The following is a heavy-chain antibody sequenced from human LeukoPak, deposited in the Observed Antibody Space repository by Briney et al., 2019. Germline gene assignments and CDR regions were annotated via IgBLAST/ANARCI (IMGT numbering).Heavy chain of an antibody. J-gene: IGHJ5*02. Sequence: ASVKVSCKASGYTFTSYDVSWVRQATGQGLEWMGWMNPNSGNTGYAQKFQGRVTMTRNTSISTAYMELSSLRSEDTAVYYCARAPMVRGVIFNWFDPWGQGTLVTVSS. CDR1: GYTFTSYD. V-gene: IGHV1-8*01. CDR3: ARAPMVRGVIFNWFDP. D-gene: IGHD3-10*01. CDR2: MNPNSGNT.